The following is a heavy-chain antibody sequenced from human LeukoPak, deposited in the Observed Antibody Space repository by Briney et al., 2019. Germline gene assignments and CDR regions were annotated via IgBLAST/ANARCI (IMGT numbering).Heavy chain of an antibody. J-gene: IGHJ4*02. D-gene: IGHD3-3*01. V-gene: IGHV3-7*01. CDR3: ARDPPGYYDFWSGYYPGEGDYCDY. CDR2: IKQDGGEK. CDR1: GVTSISNW. Sequence: GGSLRVSCVASGVTSISNWMSSVCQALGERVEWVANIKQDGGEKYYVESVKGGFTISRDKAKNTLYLQMNSLRAEDTAVYYCARDPPGYYDFWSGYYPGEGDYCDYCGQGPRVTVSS.